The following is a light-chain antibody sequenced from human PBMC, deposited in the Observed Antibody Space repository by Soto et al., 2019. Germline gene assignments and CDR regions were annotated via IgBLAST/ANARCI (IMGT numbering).Light chain of an antibody. CDR3: AAWDDSLNGVV. CDR2: SND. CDR1: SSNIGRNT. J-gene: IGLJ2*01. Sequence: QAVVTQPPSASGTPGQRVTIACSGSSSNIGRNTVHWYQQLPGTTPKLLIYSNDQRPSEVPDRFSGSKSGSSASLAISGLQSEDEADYYCAAWDDSLNGVVFGGGTKLTVL. V-gene: IGLV1-44*01.